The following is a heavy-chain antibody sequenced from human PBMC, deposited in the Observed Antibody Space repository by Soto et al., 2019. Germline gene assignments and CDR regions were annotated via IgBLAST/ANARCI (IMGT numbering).Heavy chain of an antibody. CDR3: ARDQTDSGGYSEY. Sequence: RGSLRLSCKASGFSFSSYGMHWIRQAPGKGLEWLAIIWNDGSNEYYADSVKGRFTISRDNSKNTLYLQLNNLRAEDTAVYFCARDQTDSGGYSEYWGQTTLLTVS. D-gene: IGHD1-26*01. CDR2: IWNDGSNE. J-gene: IGHJ4*02. CDR1: GFSFSSYG. V-gene: IGHV3-33*01.